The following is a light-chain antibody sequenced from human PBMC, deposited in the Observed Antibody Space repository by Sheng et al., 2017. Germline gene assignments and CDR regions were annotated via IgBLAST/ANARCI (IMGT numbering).Light chain of an antibody. CDR3: LQDYNSPYT. V-gene: IGKV1-39*01. J-gene: IGKJ2*01. CDR1: QSISSY. Sequence: DIQMTQSPSSLSASVGDRITITCRASQSISSYLSWYQQKPGKAPKLLIYTASSLQRGVPSRFSGSGSGTDFTLTISSLQPEDFATYYCLQDYNSPYTFGQGTRLEMK. CDR2: TAS.